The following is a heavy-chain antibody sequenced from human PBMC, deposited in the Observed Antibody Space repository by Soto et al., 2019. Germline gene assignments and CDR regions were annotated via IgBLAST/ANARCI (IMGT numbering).Heavy chain of an antibody. D-gene: IGHD7-27*01. V-gene: IGHV1-3*01. CDR1: GYTFSSYA. CDR2: INAGYANT. J-gene: IGHJ4*02. CDR3: ARDTGDGTFDF. Sequence: ASVKVSCKASGYTFSSYAMHWVRQAPGQRLEWMGWINAGYANTKSSQKFQDRVTISRDTSASTAYMELTSLRSEDTAVYYCARDTGDGTFDFWGQGTLVTSPQ.